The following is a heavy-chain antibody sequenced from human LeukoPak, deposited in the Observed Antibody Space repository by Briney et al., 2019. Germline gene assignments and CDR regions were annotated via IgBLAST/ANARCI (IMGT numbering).Heavy chain of an antibody. CDR1: GGSFSGYY. CDR2: INHSGST. V-gene: IGHV4-34*01. Sequence: SETLSLTCAVYGGSFSGYYWSWIRQPPGKGLEWIGEINHSGSTNYNPSLKSRVTISVDTSKNQFSLKLSSVTAADKAVYYCARANDYAHDYCGQGTLVTVSS. D-gene: IGHD4-17*01. CDR3: ARANDYAHDY. J-gene: IGHJ4*02.